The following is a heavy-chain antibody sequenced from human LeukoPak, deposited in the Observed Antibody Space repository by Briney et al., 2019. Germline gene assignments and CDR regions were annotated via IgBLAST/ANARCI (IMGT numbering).Heavy chain of an antibody. CDR2: ISGSGGST. J-gene: IGHJ5*02. Sequence: PGGSLRLSCAASGFTFSSYAMSWVRQAPGKGLEWVSAISGSGGSTYYADSVKGRFTISRDNSKNTLYLQMNSLRAEDTAVYYCARDSGPGVAAAGSWGQGTLVTVSS. D-gene: IGHD6-13*01. CDR3: ARDSGPGVAAAGS. CDR1: GFTFSSYA. V-gene: IGHV3-23*01.